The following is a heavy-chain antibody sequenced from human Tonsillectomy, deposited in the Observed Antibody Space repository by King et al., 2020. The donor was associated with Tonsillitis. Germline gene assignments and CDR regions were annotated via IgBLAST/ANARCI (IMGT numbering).Heavy chain of an antibody. CDR1: GFPFNNAW. Sequence: VQLVESGGGLVKPGGSLRLSCAASGFPFNNAWMNWVRQAPGRGLEWVGRIKSKTDGGTTDYAAPVKGRFTNSRDDSKNTVYQQMKGLQTEDTAVYYVSGDMGGRGGAGGPDYGGQGTLVTVSS. J-gene: IGHJ4*02. CDR2: IKSKTDGGTT. CDR3: SGDMGGRGGAGGPDY. V-gene: IGHV3-15*01. D-gene: IGHD3-16*01.